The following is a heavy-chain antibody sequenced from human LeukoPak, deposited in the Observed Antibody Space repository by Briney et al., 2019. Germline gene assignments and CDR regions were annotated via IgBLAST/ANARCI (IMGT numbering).Heavy chain of an antibody. J-gene: IGHJ6*03. Sequence: GGSLRLPCAASGLTLSNYAMIWVRQAPGKGLEWVSSISASGGTTYYADSVKGRFTISRDNPKNTLYLQMSSLSAEDTAIYYCAKDSKRYPLDYYMDVWGKGTTVTVSS. CDR2: ISASGGTT. CDR3: AKDSKRYPLDYYMDV. D-gene: IGHD1-14*01. CDR1: GLTLSNYA. V-gene: IGHV3-23*01.